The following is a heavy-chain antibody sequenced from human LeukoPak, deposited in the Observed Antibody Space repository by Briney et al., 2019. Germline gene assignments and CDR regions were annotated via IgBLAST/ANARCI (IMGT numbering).Heavy chain of an antibody. CDR1: GYTFTSYG. V-gene: IGHV1-18*01. D-gene: IGHD6-19*01. CDR2: ISAYNGNT. J-gene: IGHJ6*02. Sequence: ASVKVSCKASGYTFTSYGISWVRQAPGQGLEWMGWISAYNGNTNYAQKLQGRVTMTTDTSTSTAYMELRSLRSDDTAVYYCARDIPRIAVAGPYYYYGMDVWGQGTTVTVSS. CDR3: ARDIPRIAVAGPYYYYGMDV.